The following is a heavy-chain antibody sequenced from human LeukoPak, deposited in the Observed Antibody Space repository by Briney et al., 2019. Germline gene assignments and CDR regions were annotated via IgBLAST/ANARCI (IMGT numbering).Heavy chain of an antibody. V-gene: IGHV4-34*01. CDR1: GGSFSGYY. Sequence: KPSETLSLTCAVYGGSFSGYYWSWIRQPPGKGLEWIGEINHSGSTNYNPSLKSRVTISVETSKNQCSLKLSSVTAADTAVYYCARLRGDLLDYWGQGTLVTVSS. CDR2: INHSGST. D-gene: IGHD7-27*01. CDR3: ARLRGDLLDY. J-gene: IGHJ4*02.